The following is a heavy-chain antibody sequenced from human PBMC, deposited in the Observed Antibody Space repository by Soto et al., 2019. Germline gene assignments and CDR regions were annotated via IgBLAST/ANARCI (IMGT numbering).Heavy chain of an antibody. CDR1: GYTFINYG. V-gene: IGHV1-18*01. Sequence: QVQLVQSGAEVKKPGASVKVSCKASGYTFINYGVSWVRQAPGQGLEWMGWINTYNFNTSYAQKLQGRVTLTTDTYTSTAYMELRSLRSDDTAVYSCAKVQEKWSKFWDYWGQGTLVTVSS. CDR3: AKVQEKWSKFWDY. CDR2: INTYNFNT. J-gene: IGHJ4*02. D-gene: IGHD2-15*01.